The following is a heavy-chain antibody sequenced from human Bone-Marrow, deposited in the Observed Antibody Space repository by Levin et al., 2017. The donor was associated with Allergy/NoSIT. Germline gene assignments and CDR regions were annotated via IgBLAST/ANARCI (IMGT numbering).Heavy chain of an antibody. Sequence: GGSLRLSCAASGFTFSSYSMNWVRQAPGKGLEWVSYISSSSSTIYYADSVKGRFTISRDNAKNSLYLQMNSLRAEDTAVYYCARDLGELLWFGELSEGNSFDIWGQGTMVTVSS. J-gene: IGHJ3*02. CDR1: GFTFSSYS. CDR3: ARDLGELLWFGELSEGNSFDI. V-gene: IGHV3-48*01. D-gene: IGHD3-10*01. CDR2: ISSSSSTI.